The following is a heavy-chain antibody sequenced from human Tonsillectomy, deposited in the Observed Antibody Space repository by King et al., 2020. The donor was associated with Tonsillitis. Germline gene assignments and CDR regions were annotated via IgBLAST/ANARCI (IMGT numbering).Heavy chain of an antibody. Sequence: VQLVESGGGLVKPGGSLRLSCAASGFTFSIYSMNWVRQAPGKGLEWVSSIRSSSSYIYYADSVKGRFTISRDNAKNSLYLQMNSLRAEDTAVHYCARVRYDSRGYYYVDYWGQGTLVTVSS. CDR2: IRSSSSYI. CDR3: ARVRYDSRGYYYVDY. CDR1: GFTFSIYS. D-gene: IGHD3-22*01. V-gene: IGHV3-21*01. J-gene: IGHJ4*02.